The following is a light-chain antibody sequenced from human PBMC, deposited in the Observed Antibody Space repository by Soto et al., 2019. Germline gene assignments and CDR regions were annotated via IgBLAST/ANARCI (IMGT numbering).Light chain of an antibody. CDR3: QQSYSTPLT. J-gene: IGKJ4*01. V-gene: IGKV1-5*01. Sequence: DIQMTQSPSTLSASVGDRVTITCRASQSISSWLAWYQQKPGKAPKLLIYDASSLESGVPSRFSDSGSGTEFTLTISSLQPDDFATYYCQQSYSTPLTFGGGTKVDIK. CDR1: QSISSW. CDR2: DAS.